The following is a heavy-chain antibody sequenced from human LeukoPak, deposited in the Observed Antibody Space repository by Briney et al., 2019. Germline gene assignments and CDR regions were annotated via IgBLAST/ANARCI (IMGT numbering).Heavy chain of an antibody. CDR1: GXSIRSYY. Sequence: SETLSLTCTVSGXSIRSYYWTWIRQSPGKGLEWIGYIYYSGSTSYNPSLKSRVTISVDTSKNQFSLKLTSVTAADTAVYYCAGNGDYWGQGTLVTVSS. J-gene: IGHJ4*02. V-gene: IGHV4-59*01. CDR2: IYYSGST. CDR3: AGNGDY. D-gene: IGHD2-8*01.